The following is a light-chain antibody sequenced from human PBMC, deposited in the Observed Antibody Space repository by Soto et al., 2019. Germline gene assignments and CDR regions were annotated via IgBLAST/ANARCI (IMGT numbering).Light chain of an antibody. J-gene: IGLJ2*01. V-gene: IGLV1-44*01. CDR2: YNN. CDR1: SSNIGSNV. Sequence: QSVLTQPPSASGPPGQRVTISCSGSSSNIGSNVVNWYQQLPGTAPKLLIYYNNQRPSGVPDRFSGSKSGTSASLAISGLQSEDEADYYCAAWDDSLNGPVFGGGTKLTVL. CDR3: AAWDDSLNGPV.